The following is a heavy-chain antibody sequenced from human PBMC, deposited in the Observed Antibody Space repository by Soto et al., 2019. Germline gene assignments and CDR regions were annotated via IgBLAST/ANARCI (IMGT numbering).Heavy chain of an antibody. CDR2: ISSSSSTI. CDR3: ARARKSSGWYYFFDY. Sequence: EVQLVESGGGLVQPGGSLRLSCAASGFTFSSYSMNWVRQAPGKGLEWVSYISSSSSTIYYADSVKGRFTISRDNAKNSLYLRMNSLRDEDTAVYYCARARKSSGWYYFFDYWGQGTLVTVSS. V-gene: IGHV3-48*02. D-gene: IGHD6-19*01. CDR1: GFTFSSYS. J-gene: IGHJ4*02.